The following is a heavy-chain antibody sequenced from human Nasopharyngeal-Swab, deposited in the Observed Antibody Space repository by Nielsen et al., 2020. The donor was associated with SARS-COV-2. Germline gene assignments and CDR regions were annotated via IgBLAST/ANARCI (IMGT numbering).Heavy chain of an antibody. V-gene: IGHV1-46*01. J-gene: IGHJ3*02. CDR2: INPSGGNT. CDR1: GYTFTSYY. Sequence: ASVKVSCKASGYTFTSYYMHWVRQAPGQGLEWMGIINPSGGNTSYAQKFQGRVTMTRDTSTSTVYMELSSLRSEDTAVYYCARESVNDAFDIWGQGTMVTVSS. CDR3: ARESVNDAFDI.